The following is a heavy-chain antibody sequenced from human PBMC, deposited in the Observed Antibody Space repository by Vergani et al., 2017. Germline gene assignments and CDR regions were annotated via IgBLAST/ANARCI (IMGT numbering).Heavy chain of an antibody. D-gene: IGHD6-13*01. J-gene: IGHJ3*02. V-gene: IGHV3-30-3*01. CDR1: GFTFSSYA. CDR3: VREGAGAAAGTGAFDI. Sequence: QVQLVESGGGVVQPGRSLRLSCAASGFTFSSYAMHWVRQAPGKGLEWVAVISYDGSNKYYADSVKGRFTISRDNSKNTLYLQMNSLRAEDTAVYYCVREGAGAAAGTGAFDIWGQGTMVTVSS. CDR2: ISYDGSNK.